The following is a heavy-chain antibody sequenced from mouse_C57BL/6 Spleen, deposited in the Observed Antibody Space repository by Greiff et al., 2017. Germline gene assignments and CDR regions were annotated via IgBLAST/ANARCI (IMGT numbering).Heavy chain of an antibody. CDR3: ARRGQFITTVAHYAMDY. J-gene: IGHJ4*01. D-gene: IGHD1-1*01. CDR1: GYTFTTYP. CDR2: FHPYNDDT. V-gene: IGHV1-47*01. Sequence: VQRVESGSELVKPGASVKMSCKASGYTFTTYPIEWMKQNHGKSLEWIGNFHPYNDDTKYNEKFKGKATLTVEKSSSTVYLELSRLTSDDSAVYYCARRGQFITTVAHYAMDYWGQGTSVTVSS.